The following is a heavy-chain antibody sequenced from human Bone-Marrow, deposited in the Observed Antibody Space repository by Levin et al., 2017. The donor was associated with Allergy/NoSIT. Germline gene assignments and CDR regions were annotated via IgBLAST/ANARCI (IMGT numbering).Heavy chain of an antibody. J-gene: IGHJ6*02. Sequence: GESLKISCAASGFTVSSNYLGWVRQAPGKGLEWVSVIYSAGNTYYADSVKGRFTISRDTSKNTLYLQMNSLGAGDTGVYYCASLGGGYARTFYYFGVDVWGQGTTVTVSS. D-gene: IGHD6-25*01. CDR1: GFTVSSNY. CDR2: IYSAGNT. V-gene: IGHV3-53*01. CDR3: ASLGGGYARTFYYFGVDV.